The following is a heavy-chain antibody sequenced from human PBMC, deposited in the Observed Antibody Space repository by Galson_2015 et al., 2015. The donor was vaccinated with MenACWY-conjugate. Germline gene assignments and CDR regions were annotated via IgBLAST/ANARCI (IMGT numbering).Heavy chain of an antibody. D-gene: IGHD1-26*01. CDR1: GFTFSSYA. CDR2: ISSNGGST. J-gene: IGHJ4*02. Sequence: SLRLSCAASGFTFSSYAMHWVRQAPGKGLEYVSAISSNGGSTYYANSVKGRFTISRDNSKNTLYLQMGSLRAEDMAVYYCARGMGGSQTDDYWGQGTLVTVSS. CDR3: ARGMGGSQTDDY. V-gene: IGHV3-64*01.